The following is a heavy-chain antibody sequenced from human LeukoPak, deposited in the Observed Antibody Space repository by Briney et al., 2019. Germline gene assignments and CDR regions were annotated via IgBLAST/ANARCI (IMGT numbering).Heavy chain of an antibody. J-gene: IGHJ6*02. Sequence: PGGSLRLSCVVSGFTFSRFWMHWVRQAPGKGLVWVSRIKSDGSITTYADSVKGRFTISRDNAKNTLYLQMNSPRAEDTAVYYCVSSIYYYDGMDVWGQGTTVTVSS. CDR1: GFTFSRFW. V-gene: IGHV3-74*01. CDR2: IKSDGSIT. CDR3: VSSIYYYDGMDV.